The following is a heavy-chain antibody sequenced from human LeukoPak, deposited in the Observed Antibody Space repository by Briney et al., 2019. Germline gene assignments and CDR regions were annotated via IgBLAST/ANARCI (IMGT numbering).Heavy chain of an antibody. CDR2: ISGSGGST. J-gene: IGHJ4*02. D-gene: IGHD4-23*01. Sequence: GGSLRLSCAASGFTFSSYAMSWVRQAPGKGLEWVSAISGSGGSTYYADSVKGRFTISRDNSKNTLYLRMNSLRAEDTAVYYCAKMTTVVTRFDYWGQGTLVTVSS. V-gene: IGHV3-23*01. CDR1: GFTFSSYA. CDR3: AKMTTVVTRFDY.